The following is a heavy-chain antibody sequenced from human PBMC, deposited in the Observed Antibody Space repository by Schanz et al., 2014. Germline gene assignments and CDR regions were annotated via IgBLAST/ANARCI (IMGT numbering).Heavy chain of an antibody. CDR3: AKRCSSTSCSHGAFDI. J-gene: IGHJ3*02. V-gene: IGHV3-53*01. CDR2: IYSDGRT. CDR1: GFTVSSHY. Sequence: EVQLVESGGGLIQPGGSLRLYCVASGFTVSSHYMSWVRQAPGKGLEWVSVIYSDGRTYYGDSVKGRFTISRDNSKNTLYLQMNSLRDEDTAMYYCAKRCSSTSCSHGAFDIWGQGTMVTVSS. D-gene: IGHD2-2*01.